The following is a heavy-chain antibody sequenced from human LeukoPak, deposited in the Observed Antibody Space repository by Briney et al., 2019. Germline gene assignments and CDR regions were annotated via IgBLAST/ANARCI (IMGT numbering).Heavy chain of an antibody. CDR1: GYSISSGYY. J-gene: IGHJ3*02. CDR3: ARPYYDILTGYRFDAFDI. D-gene: IGHD3-9*01. Sequence: PSETLSLTCTVSGYSISSGYYWGWIRQPPGKGLEWIGSIYHSGSTYYNPSLKSRVTISLNTSKNQFSLKLSSVTAADTAVYYCARPYYDILTGYRFDAFDIWGQGTMVTVSS. CDR2: IYHSGST. V-gene: IGHV4-38-2*02.